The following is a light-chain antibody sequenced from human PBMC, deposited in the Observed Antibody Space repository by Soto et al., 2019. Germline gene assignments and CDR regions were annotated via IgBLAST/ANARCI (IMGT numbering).Light chain of an antibody. J-gene: IGLJ2*01. CDR3: SSYAGSNNVV. V-gene: IGLV2-8*01. Sequence: QSALTQPPSASGSPGQSVTISCTGAHSDFGGYNYVSWYQQHPGKAPKLMIFEVNKRPSGVPDRFSGSKFGNTASLTVSGLQAEDEADYYCSSYAGSNNVVFGGGTKLTV. CDR2: EVN. CDR1: HSDFGGYNY.